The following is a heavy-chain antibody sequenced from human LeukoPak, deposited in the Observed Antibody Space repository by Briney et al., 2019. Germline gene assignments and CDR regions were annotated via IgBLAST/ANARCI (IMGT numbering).Heavy chain of an antibody. J-gene: IGHJ4*02. Sequence: ESGPTLVKPTQTLTLTCSFSGFSLTSGGEGVAWIRQPPAKAPEWLALIYWDDDKRFRPSLQNRLTVSKDTSKNQVVLSMTKMDPLDTGTYYCAHTRHGATPTRLDFWGQGILVVVS. V-gene: IGHV2-5*02. CDR2: IYWDDDK. CDR1: GFSLTSGGEG. CDR3: AHTRHGATPTRLDF. D-gene: IGHD4/OR15-4a*01.